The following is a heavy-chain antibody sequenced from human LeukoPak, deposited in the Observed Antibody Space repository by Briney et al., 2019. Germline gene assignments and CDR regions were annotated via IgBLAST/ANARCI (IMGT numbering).Heavy chain of an antibody. CDR2: IYYSGST. J-gene: IGHJ2*01. CDR3: ARGLTYWYFDL. V-gene: IGHV4-59*01. CDR1: GGSISSYY. D-gene: IGHD4/OR15-4a*01. Sequence: SETLSLTCTVSGGSISSYYWSWIRQPPGKGLEGIGYIYYSGSTNYNPSLKSRVTISVDTSKNQFSLKLSSVTAADTAVYYCARGLTYWYFDLWGRGTLVTVSS.